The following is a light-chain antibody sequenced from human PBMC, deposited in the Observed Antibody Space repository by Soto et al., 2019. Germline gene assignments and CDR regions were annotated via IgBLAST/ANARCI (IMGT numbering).Light chain of an antibody. CDR1: QSLVYSDGNTY. V-gene: IGKV2-30*01. Sequence: DVVMTQSPLSLPVTLGQPASISCRSSQSLVYSDGNTYLNWFQQRPGQSPRRLIYKVSNRDSGVPDRFSGSESGTDFTLKISRVGAEDVGVYYCMQGTRWPWTFGQGTKVEIK. J-gene: IGKJ1*01. CDR2: KVS. CDR3: MQGTRWPWT.